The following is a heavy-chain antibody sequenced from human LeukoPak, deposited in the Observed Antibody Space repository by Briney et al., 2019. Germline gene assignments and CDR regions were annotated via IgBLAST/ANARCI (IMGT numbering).Heavy chain of an antibody. D-gene: IGHD6-19*01. J-gene: IGHJ3*02. Sequence: GGSLRLSCAGSGFTFSSYAMSWVRQAPGKGLEWVSAISGSGGSTYYADSVKGRFTISRDNSKNTLYLQMNSLRAEDTAVYYCAKVKDSSGWYNDAFDIWGQGTMVTVSS. CDR2: ISGSGGST. CDR1: GFTFSSYA. CDR3: AKVKDSSGWYNDAFDI. V-gene: IGHV3-23*01.